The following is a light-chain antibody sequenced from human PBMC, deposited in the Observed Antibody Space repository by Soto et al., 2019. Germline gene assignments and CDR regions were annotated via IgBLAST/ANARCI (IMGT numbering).Light chain of an antibody. V-gene: IGKV3-15*01. Sequence: IVLTQSPATLSVSPGERATLSCWASLTLDSMVAWYQQKSGQAPRLLIYSPSARATGVPARFSGYGSGTDFTLTISSLQCEDLGVYYCQQYKDWPTTFGQGTKVEV. CDR2: SPS. J-gene: IGKJ1*01. CDR1: LTLDSM. CDR3: QQYKDWPTT.